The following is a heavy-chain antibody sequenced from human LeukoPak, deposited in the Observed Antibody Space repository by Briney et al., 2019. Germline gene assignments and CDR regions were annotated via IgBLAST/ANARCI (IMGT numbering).Heavy chain of an antibody. CDR1: GFTFSNYA. V-gene: IGHV3-23*01. CDR3: ARDPNGDYIGAFDF. J-gene: IGHJ3*01. CDR2: IRSGGSA. Sequence: GGSLRLSRAASGFTFSNYAMIWVRQAPGQGLEWVSAIRSGGSAKYADPVKARFTISRDNSKNTLYLQMNSLRAEDTALYFCARDPNGDYIGAFDFWGQGTVVTVSS. D-gene: IGHD4-17*01.